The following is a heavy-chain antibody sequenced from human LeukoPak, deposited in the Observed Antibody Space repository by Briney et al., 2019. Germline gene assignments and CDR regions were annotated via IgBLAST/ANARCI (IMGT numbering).Heavy chain of an antibody. Sequence: SVKVSCKASGGTFISYAISWVRQAPGQGLEWMGGIIPIFGTANYAQKFQGRVTITTDESTSTAYMELSSLRSEDTAVNYCARDREAGSSWTFDYWGQGTLVTVSS. J-gene: IGHJ4*02. CDR2: IIPIFGTA. V-gene: IGHV1-69*05. CDR1: GGTFISYA. D-gene: IGHD6-13*01. CDR3: ARDREAGSSWTFDY.